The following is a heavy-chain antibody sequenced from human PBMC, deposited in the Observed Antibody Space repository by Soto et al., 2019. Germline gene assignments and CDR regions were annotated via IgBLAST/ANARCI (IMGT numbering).Heavy chain of an antibody. J-gene: IGHJ3*02. CDR3: ARGLGYDGNGRFRAAFDI. CDR2: IVHTGTT. Sequence: QVQLQESGPGLAKPSQTVSLTCTVSGASLTSGGYYWTWIRHVPGKDLEWIGHIVHTGTTFHAPSLKSRVILSIDTSDNYFTLNLNSVTAADTAVYYCARGLGYDGNGRFRAAFDIWGHGTLVTVSA. CDR1: GASLTSGGYY. V-gene: IGHV4-31*03. D-gene: IGHD3-22*01.